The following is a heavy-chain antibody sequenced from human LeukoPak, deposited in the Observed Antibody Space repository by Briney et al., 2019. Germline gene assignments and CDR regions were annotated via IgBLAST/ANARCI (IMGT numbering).Heavy chain of an antibody. J-gene: IGHJ3*02. CDR2: INHSGST. D-gene: IGHD3-16*01. CDR1: GGSFSGYY. Sequence: PSETLSLTCAVYGGSFSGYYWSWIRQPPGKGLEWIGEINHSGSTNYNPSLKSRVTISVDTSKNQFSLKLSSVTAADTAVYYCAIVTLDAFDIWGQGTMVTVSS. V-gene: IGHV4-34*01. CDR3: AIVTLDAFDI.